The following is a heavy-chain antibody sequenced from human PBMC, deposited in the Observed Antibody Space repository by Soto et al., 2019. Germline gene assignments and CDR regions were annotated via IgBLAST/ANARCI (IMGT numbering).Heavy chain of an antibody. J-gene: IGHJ6*02. CDR1: GGSISSGGYY. D-gene: IGHD3-10*01. Sequence: PSETLSLTCTVSGGSISSGGYYWSWIRQHPGKGLEWIGYIYYSGGTYYSPSLKSRVTISVDTSKRQFSLKLSSVTAADTAVYYCAREARGVISGMDVWGQGTTVTVSS. CDR3: AREARGVISGMDV. CDR2: IYYSGGT. V-gene: IGHV4-31*03.